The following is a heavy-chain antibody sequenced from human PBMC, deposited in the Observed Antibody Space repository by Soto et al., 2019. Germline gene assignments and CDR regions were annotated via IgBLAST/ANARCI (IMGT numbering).Heavy chain of an antibody. Sequence: PSETLSLTCTVSGGSISSYYWSWIRQPPGKGLEWIGYIYYSGSTNYNPSLKSRVTISVDTSKNQFSLKLSSVTAADTAVYYCARAVRYYDFWSGYQNLKFDPWGQGTLVTVSS. J-gene: IGHJ5*02. D-gene: IGHD3-3*01. CDR1: GGSISSYY. CDR2: IYYSGST. CDR3: ARAVRYYDFWSGYQNLKFDP. V-gene: IGHV4-59*01.